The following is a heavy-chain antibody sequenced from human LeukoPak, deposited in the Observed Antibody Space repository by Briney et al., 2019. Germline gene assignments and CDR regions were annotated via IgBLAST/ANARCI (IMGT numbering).Heavy chain of an antibody. J-gene: IGHJ5*02. V-gene: IGHV4-59*01. Sequence: SETLSLTCAVYGGSFSGYYWSWIRQPPGKGLEWIGYIYYSGSTNYNPSLKSRVTISVDTSKNQFSLKLSSVTAADTAVYYCASFSNWFDPWGQGTLVTVSS. CDR3: ASFSNWFDP. CDR2: IYYSGST. CDR1: GGSFSGYY. D-gene: IGHD2/OR15-2a*01.